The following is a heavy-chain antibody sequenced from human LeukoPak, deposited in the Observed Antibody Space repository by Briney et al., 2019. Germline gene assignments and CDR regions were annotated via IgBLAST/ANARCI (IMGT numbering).Heavy chain of an antibody. D-gene: IGHD2-2*01. CDR1: GFTFSSYW. V-gene: IGHV3-74*01. Sequence: PGGSLRLSCAASGFTFSSYWMHWVRQAPGEGLVWVSRINTDGSSTSYADPVKGRFTISRDNAKNTLYLQMNSLRAEDTAVYYCARDRGSTSWGYYYYYMDVWGKGTTVTVSS. CDR3: ARDRGSTSWGYYYYYMDV. J-gene: IGHJ6*03. CDR2: INTDGSST.